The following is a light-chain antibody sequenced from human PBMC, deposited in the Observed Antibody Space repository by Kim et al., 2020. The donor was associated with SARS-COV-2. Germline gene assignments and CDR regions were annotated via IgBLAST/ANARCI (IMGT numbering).Light chain of an antibody. CDR1: QDISNH. Sequence: ASVGDRVSITCRASQDISNHLAWFQQKPGKAPELLLYAASTLQTGAPSRFSGSGSGTEFTLTIGSLQPEDFATYFCLQVNVYPRTFGQRTKVDIK. CDR3: LQVNVYPRT. J-gene: IGKJ1*01. CDR2: AAS. V-gene: IGKV1-9*01.